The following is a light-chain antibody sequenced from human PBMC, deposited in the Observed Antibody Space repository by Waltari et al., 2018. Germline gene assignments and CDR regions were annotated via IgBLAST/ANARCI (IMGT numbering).Light chain of an antibody. CDR3: LSRDTTSTRV. CDR1: SLRRYY. V-gene: IGLV3-19*01. Sequence: SSELTQDPAVSVALGQTVSITCQGDSLRRYYANWYQQRPGQAPILILYGQDNRPSGIPDRFSGSTSGNTASLTITGAQAEDEADYYCLSRDTTSTRVFGGGTRLTV. CDR2: GQD. J-gene: IGLJ3*02.